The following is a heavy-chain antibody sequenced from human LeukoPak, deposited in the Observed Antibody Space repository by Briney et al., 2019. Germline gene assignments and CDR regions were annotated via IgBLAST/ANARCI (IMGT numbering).Heavy chain of an antibody. V-gene: IGHV4-34*01. D-gene: IGHD2-2*01. Sequence: SETLSLTCAVYGGSFSGYYWSWIRQPPGKGLEWIGEINHSGSTNYNPSLKSRVTISVDTSKNQFSLKLSSVTAADTAVYYCARGHIVVVPAATVLYNWFDPWGQGTLVTVSS. CDR1: GGSFSGYY. CDR3: ARGHIVVVPAATVLYNWFDP. CDR2: INHSGST. J-gene: IGHJ5*02.